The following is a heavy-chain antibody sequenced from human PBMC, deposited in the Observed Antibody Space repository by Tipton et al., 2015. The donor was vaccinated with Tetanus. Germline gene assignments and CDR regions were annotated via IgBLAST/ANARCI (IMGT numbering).Heavy chain of an antibody. Sequence: SLRLSCTGSGFTLRDYSMSWLRQAPGKGLEWVSYISSRDNTIYYADSVKGRFTISRDDAKSSLYLHMYTVRADDTAVYYCARDYSNKGLDVWGQGTTVTVSS. D-gene: IGHD4-11*01. CDR2: ISSRDNTI. J-gene: IGHJ6*02. V-gene: IGHV3-11*01. CDR1: GFTLRDYS. CDR3: ARDYSNKGLDV.